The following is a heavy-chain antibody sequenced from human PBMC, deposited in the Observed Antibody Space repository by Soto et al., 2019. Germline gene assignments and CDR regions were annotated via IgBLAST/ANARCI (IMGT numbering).Heavy chain of an antibody. V-gene: IGHV4-39*02. CDR3: ARDKITGLFDY. D-gene: IGHD2-8*02. CDR1: GGSISSGPYS. CDR2: FHYSGRT. J-gene: IGHJ4*02. Sequence: SETLSLTCSVSGGSISSGPYSWGWIRQPPGKGLEWIGTFHYSGRTYYSPSLESRVTISVDTSKNQFSPKVSSVTAADTAVFYCARDKITGLFDYRGQRTLVTVSS.